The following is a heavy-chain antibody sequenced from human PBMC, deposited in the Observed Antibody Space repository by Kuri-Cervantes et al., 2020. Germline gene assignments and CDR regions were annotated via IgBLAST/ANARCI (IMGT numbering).Heavy chain of an antibody. D-gene: IGHD6-13*01. CDR1: GFTVSSNY. Sequence: ESLKISCAASGFTVSSNYMSWVRQAPGKGLEWIGEINHSGSTNYNPSLKSRVTISVDKSKNQLSLKLSSVTAADTAVYYCARNVDSSSFSYFDLWGRGTLVTVSS. CDR2: INHSGST. J-gene: IGHJ2*01. CDR3: ARNVDSSSFSYFDL. V-gene: IGHV4-34*01.